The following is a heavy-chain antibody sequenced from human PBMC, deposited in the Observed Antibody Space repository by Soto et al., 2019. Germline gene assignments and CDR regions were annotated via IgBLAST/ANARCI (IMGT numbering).Heavy chain of an antibody. CDR1: GFTFSNAW. J-gene: IGHJ4*02. Sequence: GGSLRLSCAASGFTFSNAWMSWVRQAPGKGLEWVGRIKSKTDGGTTDYAAPVKGRFTISRDDSKNTLYLQMNSLKTEDTAVYYCTTLPIILWGMTFDYWGQGTLVTVSS. CDR3: TTLPIILWGMTFDY. V-gene: IGHV3-15*01. D-gene: IGHD2-21*01. CDR2: IKSKTDGGTT.